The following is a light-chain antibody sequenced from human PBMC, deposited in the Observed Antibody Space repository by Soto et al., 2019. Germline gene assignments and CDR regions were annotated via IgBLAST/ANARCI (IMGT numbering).Light chain of an antibody. CDR2: EVN. CDR3: SSYAGINNLGV. J-gene: IGLJ1*01. Sequence: QSALTQPPSASGSPGQSVTISCTGTSSDVGGYKYVSWYQQHPGKAPKLMIFEVNKRPSVVPDRFSGSKSGNTASLTGSGLQADDEADYYCSSYAGINNLGVFGTGTKLTVL. CDR1: SSDVGGYKY. V-gene: IGLV2-8*01.